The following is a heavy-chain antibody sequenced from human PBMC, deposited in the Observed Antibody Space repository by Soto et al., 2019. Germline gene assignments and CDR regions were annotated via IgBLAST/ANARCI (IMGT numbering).Heavy chain of an antibody. J-gene: IGHJ4*02. V-gene: IGHV4-61*01. D-gene: IGHD6-13*01. CDR3: AGDTISSYSSSWYDPFDY. CDR1: GGSVSSGSYY. Sequence: SETLSLTCTVSGGSVSSGSYYWSWIRQPPWKGLEWIGYIYYSGSTNYNPSLKSRVTISVDTSKNQFSLKLSSVTAADTAVYYCAGDTISSYSSSWYDPFDYWGQGXLVTVYS. CDR2: IYYSGST.